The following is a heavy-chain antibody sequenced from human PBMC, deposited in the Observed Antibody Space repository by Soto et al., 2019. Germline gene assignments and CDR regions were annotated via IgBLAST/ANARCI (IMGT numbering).Heavy chain of an antibody. J-gene: IGHJ4*02. D-gene: IGHD3-10*01. CDR2: IIPIFGTA. CDR1: GGTFSSYA. Sequence: VKVSCKASGGTFSSYAISWVRQAPGQGLEWMGGIIPIFGTANYAQKFQGRVTITADESTSTAYMELSSLRSEDTAVYYCARRSYYGSGSYYGYWGQGTLVTVSS. V-gene: IGHV1-69*01. CDR3: ARRSYYGSGSYYGY.